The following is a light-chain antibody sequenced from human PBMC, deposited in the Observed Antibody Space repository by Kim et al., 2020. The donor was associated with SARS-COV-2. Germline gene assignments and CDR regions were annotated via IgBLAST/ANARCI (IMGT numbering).Light chain of an antibody. CDR3: CSFAGTTTWV. J-gene: IGLJ3*02. V-gene: IGLV2-23*02. CDR2: EIT. Sequence: QSALTQPASVSGSPGQSITISCTGASSNVGGYNLVSWYQQHPGKAPKLMIYEITKRPSGVSGRFAGSKSGNTASLTISGLQAEDEADYYCCSFAGTTTWVFGGGTKVTVL. CDR1: SSNVGGYNL.